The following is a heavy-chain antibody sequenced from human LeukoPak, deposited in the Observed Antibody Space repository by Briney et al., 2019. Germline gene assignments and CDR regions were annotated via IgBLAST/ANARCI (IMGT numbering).Heavy chain of an antibody. J-gene: IGHJ4*02. CDR3: AREGTLGWMVATGGFDY. CDR1: GGSISSYY. V-gene: IGHV4-4*07. D-gene: IGHD5-12*01. Sequence: SETLSLTCTVSGGSISSYYWSWIRQPAGKGLEWIGRIYTSGSTNYNPSLKSRVTTSVDKSKNQFSLKLSSVTAADTAVYYCAREGTLGWMVATGGFDYWGQGTLVTVSS. CDR2: IYTSGST.